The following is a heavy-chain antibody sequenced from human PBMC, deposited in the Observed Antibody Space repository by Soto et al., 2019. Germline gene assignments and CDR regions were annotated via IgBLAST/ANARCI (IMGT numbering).Heavy chain of an antibody. CDR2: ISSNSATI. D-gene: IGHD1-26*01. J-gene: IGHJ4*02. CDR3: VREDILGTRSFDY. V-gene: IGHV3-48*02. Sequence: GGSLRLSCAASGFSFSMYSMNWVRQAPGKGLEWVSYISSNSATIYDTDSGRGRFTISRDNAKNSLYLQMNSLRDEDTAVYYCVREDILGTRSFDYWGQGTLVTVSS. CDR1: GFSFSMYS.